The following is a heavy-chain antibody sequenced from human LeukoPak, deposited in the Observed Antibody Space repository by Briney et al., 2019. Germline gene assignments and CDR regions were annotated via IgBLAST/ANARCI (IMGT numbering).Heavy chain of an antibody. V-gene: IGHV1-69*13. CDR1: GGTFSSYA. Sequence: ASVKVSCKASGGTFSSYAISWARQAPGQGLEWMGGIIPIFGTANYAQKFQGRVTITADESTSTAYMELSSLRSEDTAVYYCATRYPGGYCGGGSCSDAFDIWGQGTMVTVSS. CDR2: IIPIFGTA. D-gene: IGHD2-15*01. J-gene: IGHJ3*02. CDR3: ATRYPGGYCGGGSCSDAFDI.